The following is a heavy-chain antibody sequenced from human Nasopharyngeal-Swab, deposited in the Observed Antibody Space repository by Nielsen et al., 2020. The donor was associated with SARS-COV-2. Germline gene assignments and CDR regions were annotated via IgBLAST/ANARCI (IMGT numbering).Heavy chain of an antibody. D-gene: IGHD4-17*01. CDR3: ARDMVDDYGDAGPSYYYYGMDV. CDR2: INHSGNT. CDR1: GGSFSAYD. V-gene: IGHV4-34*01. J-gene: IGHJ6*02. Sequence: SQTLSLTCAVYGGSFSAYDWSWIRQRPGKGLEWIGEINHSGNTNYNPSLKSRVTISLDTSKNQFSLKLSSVTAADTAVYYCARDMVDDYGDAGPSYYYYGMDVWGQGTTVTVSS.